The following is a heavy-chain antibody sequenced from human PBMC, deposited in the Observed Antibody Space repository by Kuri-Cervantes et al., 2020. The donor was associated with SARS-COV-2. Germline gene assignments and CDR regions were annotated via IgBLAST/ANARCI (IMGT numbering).Heavy chain of an antibody. J-gene: IGHJ5*02. D-gene: IGHD3-3*01. V-gene: IGHV3-30-3*01. CDR3: ATIAIVLVFNNWFDP. CDR1: GFTFSSDA. Sequence: GGSLRLSCAASGFTFSSDAMHWVRQAPGKGLEWVAVISYDGSNKYYAGSVKGRFTISRDNSKNTLYLQMNSLRAEDTSVYYCATIAIVLVFNNWFDPWGQGTLVTVSS. CDR2: ISYDGSNK.